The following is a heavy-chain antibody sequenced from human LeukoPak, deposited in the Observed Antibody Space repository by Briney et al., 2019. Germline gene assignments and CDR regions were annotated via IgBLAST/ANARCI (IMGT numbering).Heavy chain of an antibody. Sequence: ASVKVSCKASGYTFTSCYMHWVRQAPGQGLEWMGIINPSGGSTSYAQRYQGRVTMNRETSTSPVYMELSNLKSDDTAVYYCARDVASSGYYWHWGQGTLVTVSS. CDR3: ARDVASSGYYWH. D-gene: IGHD3-22*01. CDR1: GYTFTSCY. CDR2: INPSGGST. V-gene: IGHV1-46*01. J-gene: IGHJ4*02.